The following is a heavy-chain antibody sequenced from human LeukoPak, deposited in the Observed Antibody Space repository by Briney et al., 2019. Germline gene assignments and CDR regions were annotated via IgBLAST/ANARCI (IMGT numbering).Heavy chain of an antibody. V-gene: IGHV3-21*01. CDR3: ARSLYDYYDSSGRVFDY. J-gene: IGHJ4*02. D-gene: IGHD3-22*01. Sequence: GGSLRLSCAASGSTLSSYSMNWVRQAPGKGLEWVSSISSSSSYIYYADSVKGRFTISRDNAKNSLYLQMNSLRAEDTAVYYCARSLYDYYDSSGRVFDYWGQGTLVTVSS. CDR1: GSTLSSYS. CDR2: ISSSSSYI.